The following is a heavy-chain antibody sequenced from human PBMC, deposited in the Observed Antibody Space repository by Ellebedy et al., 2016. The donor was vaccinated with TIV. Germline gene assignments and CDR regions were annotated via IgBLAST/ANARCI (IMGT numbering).Heavy chain of an antibody. Sequence: AASVKVSCKASGYSLPSNGISCVRQAPGQGLEWMGWIGAYNGNTNYEQKFQGRVTMPTDTSTSTVYMELRSLRSDDTAVYYCARGLWFGELDVWGQGATVTVSS. CDR1: GYSLPSNG. CDR3: ARGLWFGELDV. V-gene: IGHV1-18*01. CDR2: IGAYNGNT. D-gene: IGHD3-10*01. J-gene: IGHJ6*02.